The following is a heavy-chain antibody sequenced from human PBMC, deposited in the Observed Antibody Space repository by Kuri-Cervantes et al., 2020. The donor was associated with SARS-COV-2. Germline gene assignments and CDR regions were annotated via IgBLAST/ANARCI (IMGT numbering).Heavy chain of an antibody. Sequence: SETLSLTCTVSGDSISSRSYYWSWIRQPPGKGLEWIGYIYYSGSTNYNPSLKSRVTISVDTSKNQFSLKLSSVTAADTAVYYCARLGLHQTLYYFDYWGQGTLVTVSS. CDR1: GDSISSRSYY. J-gene: IGHJ4*02. CDR3: ARLGLHQTLYYFDY. V-gene: IGHV4-61*05. D-gene: IGHD2-2*01. CDR2: IYYSGST.